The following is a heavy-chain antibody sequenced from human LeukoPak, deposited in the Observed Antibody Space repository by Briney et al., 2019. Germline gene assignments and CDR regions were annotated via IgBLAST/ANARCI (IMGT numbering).Heavy chain of an antibody. D-gene: IGHD2-15*01. CDR1: GYTFTSYA. Sequence: ASVKVSCKASGYTFTSYAMHWVRQAPGQRLEWMGWINAGNGNTKYSQKFQGRVTITRDTSASTAYMELSSLRSEDTAVYCCARVLVAATSDYWGQGTLVTVSS. V-gene: IGHV1-3*01. CDR2: INAGNGNT. J-gene: IGHJ4*02. CDR3: ARVLVAATSDY.